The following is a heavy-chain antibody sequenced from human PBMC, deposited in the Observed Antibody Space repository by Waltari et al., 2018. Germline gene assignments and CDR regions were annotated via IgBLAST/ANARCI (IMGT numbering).Heavy chain of an antibody. D-gene: IGHD7-27*01. CDR1: GVTFSSYR. CDR3: VSGGWGFYFDY. V-gene: IGHV3-21*01. CDR2: ISSSTTYI. Sequence: EVQLVESGGGLVKPGGSLRLPCGAPGVTFSSYRMTWARQAPGKGLEWVSSISSSTTYIHYADSVKGRFTISRDNAKNSLYLQMNSLRVEDTAVYYCVSGGWGFYFDYWGQGTVVTVSS. J-gene: IGHJ4*02.